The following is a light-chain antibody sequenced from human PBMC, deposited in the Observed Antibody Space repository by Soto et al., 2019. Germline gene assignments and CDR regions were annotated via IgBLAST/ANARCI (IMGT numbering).Light chain of an antibody. Sequence: DIQMTQSPSSLSASVGDRVTITCRASQGISNYLAWYQQKPGKIPKLLIYGASTLQSGVPSRFSGSGSGTDFTLTISSLHPEDVASYSCQQYYRAPRAFGQGTKVEIK. CDR1: QGISNY. CDR3: QQYYRAPRA. CDR2: GAS. V-gene: IGKV1-27*01. J-gene: IGKJ1*01.